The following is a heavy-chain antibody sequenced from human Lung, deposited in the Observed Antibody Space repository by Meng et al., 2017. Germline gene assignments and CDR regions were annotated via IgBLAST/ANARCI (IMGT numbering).Heavy chain of an antibody. J-gene: IGHJ5*02. CDR2: INTNTGNP. CDR3: ARDLSGNERWSWFDP. V-gene: IGHV7-4-1*02. Sequence: QVQLVQSGSELKKPGASVRVSCKASGYTFTSYGMNWVRQAPGQGFEWMGWINTNTGNPTYAQGFTGRFVFSLDTSVSTAYLQISSLKAEDTAVYYCARDLSGNERWSWFDPWGQGTLVTSPQ. CDR1: GYTFTSYG. D-gene: IGHD1-1*01.